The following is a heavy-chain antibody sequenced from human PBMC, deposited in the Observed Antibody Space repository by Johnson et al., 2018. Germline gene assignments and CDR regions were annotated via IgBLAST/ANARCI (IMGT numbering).Heavy chain of an antibody. CDR3: ARESALSNFWSGRDRLYYFDY. CDR2: VKRDGKEK. CDR1: GFTFSSYW. D-gene: IGHD3-3*01. Sequence: EVQLVESGGDLVQPGGSLTLSCAASGFTFSSYWMTWVRQAPGKGLEWVANVKRDGKEKYYLDSVKGRFTISRDNAKNSLFLQMNNLRAEDTAVYYCARESALSNFWSGRDRLYYFDYWGQGTLVTVSS. V-gene: IGHV3-7*01. J-gene: IGHJ4*02.